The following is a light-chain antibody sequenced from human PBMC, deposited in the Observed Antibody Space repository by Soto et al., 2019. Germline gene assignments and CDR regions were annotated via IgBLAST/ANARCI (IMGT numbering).Light chain of an antibody. J-gene: IGKJ1*01. CDR2: GAS. CDR3: QQYGSSPWA. V-gene: IGKV3-20*01. CDR1: QSITNNY. Sequence: EIVLTQSPGTLSLSPGERATLSCRASQSITNNYLAWYQQKPGRAHRLLIYGASSRATGIPDRFSGSGSGTDFTLTISRLEPEDVAVYYCQQYGSSPWAFGQGTKVDI.